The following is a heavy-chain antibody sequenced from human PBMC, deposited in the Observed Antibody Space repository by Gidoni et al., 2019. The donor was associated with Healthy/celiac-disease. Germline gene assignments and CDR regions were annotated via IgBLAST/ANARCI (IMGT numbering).Heavy chain of an antibody. Sequence: QLQLQESGPGLVKPSETLSLTCTVSGGSISSSSYYWGWIRQPPGKGLEWIGSIYYSGSTYYNPSLKSRVTISVDTSKNQFSLKLSSVTAADTAVYYCARAREMGIVVVPAAMPGNWFDPWGQGTLVTVSS. V-gene: IGHV4-39*07. CDR2: IYYSGST. D-gene: IGHD2-2*01. CDR3: ARAREMGIVVVPAAMPGNWFDP. CDR1: GGSISSSSYY. J-gene: IGHJ5*02.